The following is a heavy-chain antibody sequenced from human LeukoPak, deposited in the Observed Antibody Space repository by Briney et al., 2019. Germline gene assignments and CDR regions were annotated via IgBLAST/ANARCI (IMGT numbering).Heavy chain of an antibody. D-gene: IGHD2-2*01. Sequence: PGGSLRLSCAASGFTFSSYAMSWVRQAPGKGLEWVSAISSSGGSTYYADSVKGRFTISRENSKNTLYLQLNSLRSEDTAVYYCAKVKGSEGYCSITSCLADYWGQGTLVTVSS. CDR1: GFTFSSYA. CDR3: AKVKGSEGYCSITSCLADY. CDR2: ISSSGGST. V-gene: IGHV3-23*01. J-gene: IGHJ4*02.